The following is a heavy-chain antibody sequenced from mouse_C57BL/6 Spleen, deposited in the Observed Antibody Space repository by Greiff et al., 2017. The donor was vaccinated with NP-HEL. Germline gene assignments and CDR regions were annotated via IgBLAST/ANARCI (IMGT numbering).Heavy chain of an antibody. CDR2: IDPADSYT. CDR3: ASGGTLYYFDY. J-gene: IGHJ2*01. Sequence: QVQLQQPGAELVMPGASVKLSCKASGYTFTSYWMHWVKQRPGQGLEWIGEIDPADSYTKYNQKFKGKSTLTVDKSSNTAYLQLSSQTSEDSAVYYCASGGTLYYFDYWGQGTTLTVSS. V-gene: IGHV1-69*01. D-gene: IGHD3-3*01. CDR1: GYTFTSYW.